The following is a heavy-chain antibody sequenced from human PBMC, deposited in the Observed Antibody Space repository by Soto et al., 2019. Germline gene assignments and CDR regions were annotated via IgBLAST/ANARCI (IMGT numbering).Heavy chain of an antibody. CDR2: IIPIFGTA. Sequence: SVKVSCKASGGTFSSYAISWVRQAPGQGLEWMGGIIPIFGTANYAQKFQGRVTITADESTSTAYMELSSLRSEDTAVYYCALTGTSISNYYYYGMDVWGQGTTVTVSS. CDR3: ALTGTSISNYYYYGMDV. CDR1: GGTFSSYA. D-gene: IGHD1-7*01. J-gene: IGHJ6*02. V-gene: IGHV1-69*13.